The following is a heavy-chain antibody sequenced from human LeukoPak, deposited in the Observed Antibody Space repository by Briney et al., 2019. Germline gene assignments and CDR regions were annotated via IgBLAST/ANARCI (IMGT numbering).Heavy chain of an antibody. CDR2: IYYSGST. J-gene: IGHJ5*02. Sequence: PSETLSLTCTVSGGSVSSGSYYWSWIRQPPGKGLEWIGYIYYSGSTNYNPSLKSRVTISVDTAENQFSLKLSSVTAADTAVYYCAREGGYEVAGLHNWFDPWGQGTLVTVSS. V-gene: IGHV4-61*01. CDR3: AREGGYEVAGLHNWFDP. D-gene: IGHD6-19*01. CDR1: GGSVSSGSYY.